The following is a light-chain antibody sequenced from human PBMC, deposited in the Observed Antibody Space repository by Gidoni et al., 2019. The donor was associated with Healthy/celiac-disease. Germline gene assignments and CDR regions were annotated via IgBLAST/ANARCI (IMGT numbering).Light chain of an antibody. V-gene: IGKV1-33*01. Sequence: DLQMPQSPSSLSASVGDRVTITCQASQDISNYLNWYQQKPGKAPKLLIYDASNLETGVPSRFSGSGSGTDFTFTISSLQPEDIATYYCQQYDNRRTFXQXTKVEIK. CDR3: QQYDNRRT. CDR2: DAS. J-gene: IGKJ1*01. CDR1: QDISNY.